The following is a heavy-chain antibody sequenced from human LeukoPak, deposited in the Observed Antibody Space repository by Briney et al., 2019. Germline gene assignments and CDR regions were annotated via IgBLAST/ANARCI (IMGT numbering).Heavy chain of an antibody. CDR3: AKVGQGFLEWLSNYFDY. J-gene: IGHJ4*02. CDR2: ISGSGGST. CDR1: AFTFSSYA. V-gene: IGHV3-23*01. D-gene: IGHD3-3*01. Sequence: LPGGSLRLSCAASAFTFSSYAMSWVRQAPGKGLEWVSAISGSGGSTYYADSVKGRFTISRDNSKNTLYLQMNSLRAEDTAVYYCAKVGQGFLEWLSNYFDYWGQGTLVTVSS.